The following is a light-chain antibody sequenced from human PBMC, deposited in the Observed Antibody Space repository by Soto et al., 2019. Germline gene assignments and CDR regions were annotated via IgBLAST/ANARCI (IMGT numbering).Light chain of an antibody. CDR1: QGVSRK. J-gene: IGKJ5*01. CDR3: QQYKNWPL. CDR2: DAS. V-gene: IGKV3-15*01. Sequence: DIVMTQSPATLSVAPGERVTFSCRASQGVSRKLAWYQHKPGQAPRLLIYDASNRATGIPARFSGSGSGTEFTLTISSLQSEDFAVYYCQQYKNWPLFGQGTRLEIK.